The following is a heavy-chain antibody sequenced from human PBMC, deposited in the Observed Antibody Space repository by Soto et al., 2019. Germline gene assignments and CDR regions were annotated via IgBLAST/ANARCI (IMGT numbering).Heavy chain of an antibody. Sequence: GGSLRLSCAASGFTFSSYAMSWVRQAPGKGLEWVANIKQDGSEKYYVDYVKGRFTISRDNAKNSLYLQMNSLRAEDTAVYYCARSGWFGELSFGLYYFDYWGQGTLVTVSS. CDR1: GFTFSSYA. D-gene: IGHD3-10*01. CDR2: IKQDGSEK. J-gene: IGHJ4*02. CDR3: ARSGWFGELSFGLYYFDY. V-gene: IGHV3-7*01.